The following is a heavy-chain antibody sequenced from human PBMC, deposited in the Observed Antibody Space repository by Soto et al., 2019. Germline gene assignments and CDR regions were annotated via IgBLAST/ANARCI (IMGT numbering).Heavy chain of an antibody. CDR2: INSDGSST. V-gene: IGHV3-74*01. D-gene: IGHD3-3*01. CDR1: GFTFSSYW. J-gene: IGHJ6*02. Sequence: GALRLSCAASGFTFSSYWMHWVRQAPGKGLVWVSRINSDGSSTSYADSVKGRFTISRDNAKNTLYLQMNSLRAEDTAVYYCARINYDFGYYYYYGMDVWGQGTTVTVSS. CDR3: ARINYDFGYYYYYGMDV.